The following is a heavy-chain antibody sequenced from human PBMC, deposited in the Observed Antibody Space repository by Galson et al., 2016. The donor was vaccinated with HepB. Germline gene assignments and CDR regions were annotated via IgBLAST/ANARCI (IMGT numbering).Heavy chain of an antibody. CDR1: GYTFTSYG. J-gene: IGHJ4*02. Sequence: SVKVSCKASGYTFTSYGISWVRQAPGQGLEWMGWISAYNGNTNYAQKLQGRVTMTTDTSTSTAYMELRSLRSDDTAVYYCASDLIFAGTFDCWGQGTLVTVSS. D-gene: IGHD3-10*01. V-gene: IGHV1-18*01. CDR2: ISAYNGNT. CDR3: ASDLIFAGTFDC.